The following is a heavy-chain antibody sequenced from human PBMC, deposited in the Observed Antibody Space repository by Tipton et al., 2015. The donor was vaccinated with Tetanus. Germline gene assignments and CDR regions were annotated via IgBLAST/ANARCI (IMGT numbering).Heavy chain of an antibody. J-gene: IGHJ4*02. CDR1: GGSISSGDHQ. V-gene: IGHV4-61*08. CDR3: ARANYDFPKKGPFDS. D-gene: IGHD3-3*01. CDR2: ISPSGRT. Sequence: TLSLTCTVSGGSISSGDHQWNWIRQPPGKGLEWLAYISPSGRTNSNYSLKSRITISQDKSKNQFSLKLTSVTAADTAVYYCARANYDFPKKGPFDSWGPGSLVIVSS.